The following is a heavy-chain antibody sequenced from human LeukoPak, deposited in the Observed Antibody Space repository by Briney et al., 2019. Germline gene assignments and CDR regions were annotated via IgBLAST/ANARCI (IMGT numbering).Heavy chain of an antibody. CDR1: GFTFSSYG. Sequence: PGGSLRLSCTASGFTFSSYGMNWVRQAPGKGLEWVSYISSSSSTIYYADSVKGRFTISRDNAKNSLYLQMNSLRAEDTAVYYCARTSTYYDILTGYFPRDFDYWGQGTLVTVSS. CDR2: ISSSSSTI. J-gene: IGHJ4*02. D-gene: IGHD3-9*01. CDR3: ARTSTYYDILTGYFPRDFDY. V-gene: IGHV3-48*01.